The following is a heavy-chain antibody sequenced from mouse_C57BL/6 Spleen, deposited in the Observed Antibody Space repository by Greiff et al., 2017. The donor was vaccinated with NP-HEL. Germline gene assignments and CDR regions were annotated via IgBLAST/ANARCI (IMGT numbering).Heavy chain of an antibody. V-gene: IGHV1-64*01. Sequence: QVQLQQPGAELVKPGASVKLSCKASGYTFTSYWMHWVKQRPGQGLEWIGMIHPNSGSTNYNEKFKSKATLTVDKSSSTAYMQLSSLTSEDSAVYYCAIYSNYGYAMDYWGQGTSVTVSS. CDR2: IHPNSGST. J-gene: IGHJ4*01. CDR3: AIYSNYGYAMDY. D-gene: IGHD2-5*01. CDR1: GYTFTSYW.